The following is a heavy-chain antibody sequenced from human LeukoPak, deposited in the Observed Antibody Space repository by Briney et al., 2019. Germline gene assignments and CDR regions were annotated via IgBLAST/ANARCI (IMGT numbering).Heavy chain of an antibody. Sequence: GGSLRLSCAASGFTFSSYEMNWVRQAPGKGLXXXXXXXXXXXXXXXADSVKGRFTISRDNAKNSLYLQMNSLRAEDTAVYYCARDRYVVVPAAMGPLNYYDYGMDVWGKGTTVTVSS. CDR3: ARDRYVVVPAAMGPLNYYDYGMDV. V-gene: IGHV3-48*03. D-gene: IGHD2-2*01. CDR1: GFTFSSYE. J-gene: IGHJ6*04. CDR2: XXXXXXXX.